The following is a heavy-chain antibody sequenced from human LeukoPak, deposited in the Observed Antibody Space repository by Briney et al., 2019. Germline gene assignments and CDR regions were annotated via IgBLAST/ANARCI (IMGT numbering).Heavy chain of an antibody. CDR2: IIPIFGIA. CDR3: ARDDDSSSCWFDP. CDR1: GGTFSSYA. V-gene: IGHV1-69*04. Sequence: SVKVSCKASGGTFSSYAISWVRQAPGQGLEWMGRIIPIFGIANYAQKFQGRVTITADKSTSTAYMELSSLRSEDTAVYYCARDDDSSSCWFDPWGQGTLVTVSS. D-gene: IGHD6-6*01. J-gene: IGHJ5*02.